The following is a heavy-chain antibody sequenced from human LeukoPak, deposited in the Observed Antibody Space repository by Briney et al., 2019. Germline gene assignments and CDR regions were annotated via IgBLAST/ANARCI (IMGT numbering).Heavy chain of an antibody. CDR2: INPNSGVT. Sequence: ASVKVSCKASGYTFTAYYMHWVRQAPGQGLEWMGWINPNSGVTNYAQKFQGRVTMTRDTSISTAYMDLSRLRSDDTAVYYCARGAGDGTALYHFDYWGQGTLVTVSS. V-gene: IGHV1-2*02. J-gene: IGHJ4*02. D-gene: IGHD6-19*01. CDR1: GYTFTAYY. CDR3: ARGAGDGTALYHFDY.